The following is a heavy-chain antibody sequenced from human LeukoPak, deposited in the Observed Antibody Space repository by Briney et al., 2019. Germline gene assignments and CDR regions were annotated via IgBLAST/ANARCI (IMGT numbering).Heavy chain of an antibody. CDR1: GFTVSSNY. D-gene: IGHD2-21*02. CDR3: AKLLAYCGGDCPTHAFDI. V-gene: IGHV3-66*01. CDR2: IYSGGST. Sequence: GGSLRLSCAASGFTVSSNYMSWVRQAPGKGLEWVSVIYSGGSTYYADSVKGRFTISRDNSKNTLYLQLNSLRAEDTAVYYCAKLLAYCGGDCPTHAFDIWGQGTMVTVSS. J-gene: IGHJ3*02.